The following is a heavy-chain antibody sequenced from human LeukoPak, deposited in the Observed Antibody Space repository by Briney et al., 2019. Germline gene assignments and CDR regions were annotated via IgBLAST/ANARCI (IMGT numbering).Heavy chain of an antibody. CDR3: ARGPRLLGSYYPTYFDY. D-gene: IGHD1-26*01. J-gene: IGHJ4*02. Sequence: ASVTVSCTVSGYTLTELSMHWVRQAPGKGLEWMGGFDPEDGETIYAQKFQGRVTMTEDTSTDTAYMELSSLRSEDTAVYYCARGPRLLGSYYPTYFDYWGQGTLVTVSS. V-gene: IGHV1-24*01. CDR1: GYTLTELS. CDR2: FDPEDGET.